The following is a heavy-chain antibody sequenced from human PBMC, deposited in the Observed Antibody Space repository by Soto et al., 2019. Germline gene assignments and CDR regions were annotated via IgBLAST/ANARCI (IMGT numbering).Heavy chain of an antibody. D-gene: IGHD3-3*01. CDR3: ARNFGRAFDI. Sequence: GESLKISCKGSGYSFTSYWISWVRQMPGKGLEWVSYISSSSSTIYYADSVKGRFTISRDNAKNSLYLQMNSLRDEDTAVYYCARNFGRAFDIWGQGTMVTVSS. V-gene: IGHV3-48*02. J-gene: IGHJ3*02. CDR1: GYSFTSYW. CDR2: ISSSSSTI.